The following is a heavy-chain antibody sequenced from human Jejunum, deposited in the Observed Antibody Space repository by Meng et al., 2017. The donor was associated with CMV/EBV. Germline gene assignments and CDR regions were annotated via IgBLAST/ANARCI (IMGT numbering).Heavy chain of an antibody. Sequence: VSGDSISSGDSYWSWIRQPPGKGLGWIGYIYESGSTSYNPSLESRVTISVDTSKNQFSLKVMSVTAADTAVYYCAREGTNSYYFDYWGQGTLVTVSS. J-gene: IGHJ4*02. CDR1: GDSISSGDSY. D-gene: IGHD1-14*01. CDR3: AREGTNSYYFDY. CDR2: IYESGST. V-gene: IGHV4-30-4*01.